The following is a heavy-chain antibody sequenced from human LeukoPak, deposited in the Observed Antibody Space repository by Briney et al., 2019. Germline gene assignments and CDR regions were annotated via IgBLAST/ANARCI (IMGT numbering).Heavy chain of an antibody. D-gene: IGHD3-22*01. Sequence: PGGSLRLSYAASRFTVSTNYMSWVRQAPGKGLEWVSLIDSGGFTYYADSVKGRFTISRDNSKNTLYLQMNSLRAEDTAVYFCANTYYYDGSGYYYLGWFDPWGQGTLVTVSS. CDR3: ANTYYYDGSGYYYLGWFDP. CDR2: IDSGGFT. J-gene: IGHJ5*02. CDR1: RFTVSTNY. V-gene: IGHV3-66*01.